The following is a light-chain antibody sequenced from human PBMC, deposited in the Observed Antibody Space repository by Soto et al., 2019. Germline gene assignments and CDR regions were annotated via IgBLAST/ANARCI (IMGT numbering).Light chain of an antibody. V-gene: IGLV2-14*01. J-gene: IGLJ2*01. CDR3: SSFTSTSSTLV. CDR1: SSDVGGYNY. CDR2: EVS. Sequence: QSALTQPASVSGSPGQSITISCTGTSSDVGGYNYVSWYQQHPGKPPKLMICEVSNRPSGISYRFSGSKSGNTASLTISGLQAEDEVDYYCSSFTSTSSTLVFGGGTNVTVL.